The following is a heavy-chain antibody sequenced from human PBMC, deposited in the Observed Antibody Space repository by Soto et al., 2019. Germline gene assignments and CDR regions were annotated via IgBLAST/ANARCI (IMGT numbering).Heavy chain of an antibody. CDR2: ISGSGGST. J-gene: IGHJ4*02. CDR1: GFTFSSYA. D-gene: IGHD4-17*01. CDR3: ANSLTVTPLY. V-gene: IGHV3-23*01. Sequence: EVQLLESGGGLVQPGGSLRLSCAASGFTFSSYAMSWVRQAPGKGLEWVSAISGSGGSTYYADSVKGRFTTSIDDSKNTLYLQMNSLRAEDTAVYYYANSLTVTPLYWGQGTLVTVSS.